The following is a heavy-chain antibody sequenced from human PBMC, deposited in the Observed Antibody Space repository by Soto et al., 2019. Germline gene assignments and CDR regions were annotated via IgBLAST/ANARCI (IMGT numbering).Heavy chain of an antibody. V-gene: IGHV4-4*07. CDR2: IYTSGST. CDR1: GGSISSYY. D-gene: IGHD3-16*02. Sequence: KPSETLSLTCTVSGGSISSYYWSWIRQPAGKGLEWIGRIYTSGSTNYNPSLKSRVTMSVDTSKNQFSLKLSSVTAADTAVYYCARQYDYVWGSYRPAGFDPWGQATLVTVSS. J-gene: IGHJ5*02. CDR3: ARQYDYVWGSYRPAGFDP.